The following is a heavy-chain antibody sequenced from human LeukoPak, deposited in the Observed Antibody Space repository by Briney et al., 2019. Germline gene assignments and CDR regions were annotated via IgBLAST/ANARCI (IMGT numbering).Heavy chain of an antibody. CDR2: IYHSGST. V-gene: IGHV4-38-2*02. CDR3: AREDIVATIQYYYYMDV. D-gene: IGHD5-12*01. CDR1: GYSISSGYY. J-gene: IGHJ6*03. Sequence: PSETLSLTCTVSGYSISSGYYGGWSRQPPGEGLEWIGSIYHSGSTYYNPSLKSRVTISVDTSKNQFSLKLSSVTAADTAVYYCAREDIVATIQYYYYMDVWGKGTTVTVSS.